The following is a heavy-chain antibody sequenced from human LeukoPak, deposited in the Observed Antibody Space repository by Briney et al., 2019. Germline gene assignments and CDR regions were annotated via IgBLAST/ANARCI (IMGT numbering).Heavy chain of an antibody. CDR1: GGSISSSSYY. D-gene: IGHD6-6*01. Sequence: SETLSLTCTVSGGSISSSSYYWGWIRQPPGKGLEWIGSIYHSGSIYYNPSLKSRVTISVDTSKDQFSLKLSSVTAADTAVYYCARGVARSSKFHFSYYFDYWGQGTLVTVSS. V-gene: IGHV4-39*07. J-gene: IGHJ4*02. CDR2: IYHSGSI. CDR3: ARGVARSSKFHFSYYFDY.